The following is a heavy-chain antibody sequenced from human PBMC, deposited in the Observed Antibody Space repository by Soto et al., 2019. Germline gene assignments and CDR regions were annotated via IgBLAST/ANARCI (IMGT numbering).Heavy chain of an antibody. Sequence: PSETLSLTCTVSGASISTNNYYWGWIRQPPGKSLEWIGSIYYGGSTYYNPSLKSRVTIPVDTSKDQFSLKLSSVTPEDTAVYYCARDHSLGWGYFDYWGQGTLVTVSS. J-gene: IGHJ4*02. D-gene: IGHD3-16*01. V-gene: IGHV4-39*02. CDR2: IYYGGST. CDR3: ARDHSLGWGYFDY. CDR1: GASISTNNYY.